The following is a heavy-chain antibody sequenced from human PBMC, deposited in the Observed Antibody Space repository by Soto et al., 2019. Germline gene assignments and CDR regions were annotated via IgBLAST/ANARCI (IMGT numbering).Heavy chain of an antibody. CDR3: AKSPDFWSGSLDY. J-gene: IGHJ4*02. D-gene: IGHD3-3*01. CDR2: ISGSGGST. CDR1: GFTFSSYA. Sequence: GGSLRLSCAASGFTFSSYALSWVRQAPGKGLEWVSAISGSGGSTYYADSVKGRFTISRDNSKNTLYLQMNSLRAEDTAVYYCAKSPDFWSGSLDYWGQGTLVTVSS. V-gene: IGHV3-23*01.